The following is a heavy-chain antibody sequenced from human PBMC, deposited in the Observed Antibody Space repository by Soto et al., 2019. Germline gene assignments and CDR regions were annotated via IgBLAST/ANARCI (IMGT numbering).Heavy chain of an antibody. J-gene: IGHJ4*02. V-gene: IGHV3-23*01. D-gene: IGHD2-2*01. CDR2: ISGSGGST. CDR3: AKNRFSVVVPAATDY. Sequence: PGGSLRLSCAASGFTFSSYAMSWVRQAPGKGLEWVSAISGSGGSTYYADSVKGRFTISRDNSKNTLYLQMNSLRAEDTAVYYCAKNRFSVVVPAATDYWGQGTLVTVSS. CDR1: GFTFSSYA.